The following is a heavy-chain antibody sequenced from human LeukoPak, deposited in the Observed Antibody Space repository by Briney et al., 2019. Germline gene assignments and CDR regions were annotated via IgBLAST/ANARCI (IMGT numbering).Heavy chain of an antibody. D-gene: IGHD3-10*01. CDR2: MNPNSGGT. J-gene: IGHJ6*03. CDR3: AADPGSLRSDYTTEYFYYYLDV. V-gene: IGHV1-8*01. CDR1: GYTFTSYD. Sequence: ASVKVSCKASGYTFTSYDINWVRQATGQGLEWMGWMNPNSGGTNYAQKFQGRVTITRDMSKSTAYLELSSLRSEDTAVYYCAADPGSLRSDYTTEYFYYYLDVWGKGTTVTVSS.